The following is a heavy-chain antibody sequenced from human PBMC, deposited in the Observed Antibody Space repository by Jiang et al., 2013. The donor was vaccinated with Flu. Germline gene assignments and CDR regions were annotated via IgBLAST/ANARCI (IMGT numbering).Heavy chain of an antibody. Sequence: SGAEVKKPGSSVKVSCKASGGTFSNYPISWVRQTPSQGLEWLGRIIPFXGITNFAQKFRGRVTVTADRSTSTAFXELSSLRSEDTAIYYCAREIAELPXSDIDYYYFGMDVWG. CDR3: AREIAELPXSDIDYYYFGMDV. CDR1: GGTFSNYP. V-gene: IGHV1-69*04. J-gene: IGHJ6*01. CDR2: IIPFXGIT. D-gene: IGHD2-21*01.